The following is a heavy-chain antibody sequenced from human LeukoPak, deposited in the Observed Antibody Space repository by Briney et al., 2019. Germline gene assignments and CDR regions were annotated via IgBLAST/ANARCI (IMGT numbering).Heavy chain of an antibody. CDR2: IYTSGST. CDR3: AREAVSGWYDYFDY. D-gene: IGHD6-19*01. Sequence: SETLSLTCTVSGGSISSYYWSWIRQPAGKGLEWIGRIYTSGSTNYNPSLKSRVTMSVGTSKNQFSLKLTSVTAADTAVYYCAREAVSGWYDYFDYWGQGTLVTVSS. CDR1: GGSISSYY. V-gene: IGHV4-4*07. J-gene: IGHJ4*02.